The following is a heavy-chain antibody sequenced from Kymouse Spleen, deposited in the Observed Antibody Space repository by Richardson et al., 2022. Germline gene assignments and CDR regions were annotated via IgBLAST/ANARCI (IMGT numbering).Heavy chain of an antibody. CDR1: GFTFSSYG. Sequence: QVQLVESGGGVVQPGRSLRLSCAASGFTFSSYGMHWVRQAPGKGLEWVAVISYDGSNKYYADSVKGRFTISRDNSKNTLYLQMNSLRAEDTAVYYCAKGFPGIAAAGRAYYYGMDVWGQGTTVTVSS. D-gene: IGHD6-13*01. V-gene: IGHV3-30*18. J-gene: IGHJ6*02. CDR2: ISYDGSNK. CDR3: AKGFPGIAAAGRAYYYGMDV.